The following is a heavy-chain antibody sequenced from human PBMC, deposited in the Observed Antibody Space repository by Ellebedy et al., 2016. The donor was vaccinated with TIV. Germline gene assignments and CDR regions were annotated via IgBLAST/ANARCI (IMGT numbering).Heavy chain of an antibody. CDR1: GFTFSDYY. J-gene: IGHJ5*02. Sequence: GESLKISCAASGFTFSDYYMSWIRQAPGKGLEWVSYISSSGSTIYYADSVKGRFTISRDNAKNSLYLQMNSRRAEDTAVYYCARDYSSDIGRSGWFDPWGQGTLVTVSS. D-gene: IGHD6-19*01. V-gene: IGHV3-11*01. CDR2: ISSSGSTI. CDR3: ARDYSSDIGRSGWFDP.